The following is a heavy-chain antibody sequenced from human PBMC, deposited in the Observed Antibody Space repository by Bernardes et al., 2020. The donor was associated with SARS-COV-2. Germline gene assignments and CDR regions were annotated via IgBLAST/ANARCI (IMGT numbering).Heavy chain of an antibody. V-gene: IGHV3-7*03. CDR1: GFDFSDYW. Sequence: GGSLRLSCAGSGFDFSDYWMAWVRQAPGKGLEWVANIKRDGSETYYVDSVKGRFTISRDNAKNLVFLQMNSLRAEDTAIFYCARSAGMAVWGQGTMVTVSS. CDR2: IKRDGSET. J-gene: IGHJ6*02. CDR3: ARSAGMAV.